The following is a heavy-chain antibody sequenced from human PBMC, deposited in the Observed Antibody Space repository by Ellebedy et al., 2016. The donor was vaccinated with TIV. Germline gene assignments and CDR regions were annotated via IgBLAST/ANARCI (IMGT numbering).Heavy chain of an antibody. D-gene: IGHD2-15*01. Sequence: GESLKISCAASGFTFNSYSMNWVRQTPERGLEWVSSISGTSSFIHYADSVKGRFTISRDNAKNSLYLQMNSLRAEDAAVYYCTRKYCSGGGCYYFDYWGQGTLVTVSS. CDR2: ISGTSSFI. J-gene: IGHJ4*02. CDR3: TRKYCSGGGCYYFDY. CDR1: GFTFNSYS. V-gene: IGHV3-21*01.